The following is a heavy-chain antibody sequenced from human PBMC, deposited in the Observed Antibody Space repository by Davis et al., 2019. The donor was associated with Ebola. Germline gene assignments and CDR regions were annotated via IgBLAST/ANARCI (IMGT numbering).Heavy chain of an antibody. Sequence: AASVKVSCKTSGYTFSGYAISWVRQAPAQGLEWIVRTNVYNGHTNYAQNFQGRVTVSTDTSTSIAYMELRSLRSDDTALYYCARDATTVTTIWFDPWGQGTLVTVSS. J-gene: IGHJ5*02. V-gene: IGHV1-18*01. CDR2: TNVYNGHT. CDR1: GYTFSGYA. CDR3: ARDATTVTTIWFDP. D-gene: IGHD4-17*01.